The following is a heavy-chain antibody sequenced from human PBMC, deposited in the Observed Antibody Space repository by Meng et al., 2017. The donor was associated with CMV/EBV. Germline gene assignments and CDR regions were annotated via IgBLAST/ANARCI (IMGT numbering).Heavy chain of an antibody. J-gene: IGHJ6*02. CDR1: GGSFSGYY. V-gene: IGHV4-34*01. CDR2: INHSGST. CDR3: VRVSRGVRELIGKGYYYYYGMDV. Sequence: SETLSLTCAVYGGSFSGYYWSWIRQPPGKGLEWIGEINHSGSTDYNPSLKSRVTISVDTSKNQFSLKLSSVTAADTAVYYCVRVSRGVRELIGKGYYYYYGMDVWGQGTTVTVSS. D-gene: IGHD3-10*01.